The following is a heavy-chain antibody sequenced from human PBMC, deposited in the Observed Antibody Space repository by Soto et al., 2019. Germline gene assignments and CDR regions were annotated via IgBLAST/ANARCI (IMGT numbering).Heavy chain of an antibody. Sequence: GGSLRLSCAASGFTFSSYSMTWVRRAPGKGLEWVSGIRPRGGTYYADSVKGRFTISRDNSKNTLYLQMNSLRAEDTAVYYCARYNSGWHFGYWGQGTLVTVSS. J-gene: IGHJ4*02. CDR1: GFTFSSYS. CDR2: IRPRGGT. D-gene: IGHD6-25*01. V-gene: IGHV3-23*01. CDR3: ARYNSGWHFGY.